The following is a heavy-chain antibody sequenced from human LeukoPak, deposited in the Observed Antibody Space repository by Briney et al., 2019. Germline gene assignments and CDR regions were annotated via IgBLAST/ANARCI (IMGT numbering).Heavy chain of an antibody. CDR1: GFTFSSYA. D-gene: IGHD3-22*01. J-gene: IGHJ4*02. CDR2: ISGSGGST. Sequence: PGGSLRLSCAASGFTFSSYAMSWVRQAPGKGLEWVSAISGSGGSTYYADSVKGRFTISRDNAKNSLYLQMNSLRAEDTALYYCARVGMYDSSGYYSWGQGTLVTVSS. V-gene: IGHV3-23*01. CDR3: ARVGMYDSSGYYS.